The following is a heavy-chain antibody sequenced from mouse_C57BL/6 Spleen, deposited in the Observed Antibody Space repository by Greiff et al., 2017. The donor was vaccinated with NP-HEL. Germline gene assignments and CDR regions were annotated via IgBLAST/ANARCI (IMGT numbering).Heavy chain of an antibody. J-gene: IGHJ2*01. D-gene: IGHD1-1*01. Sequence: VQLQQPGAELVKPGASVKLSCKASGYTFTSYWMHWVKQRPGQGLEWIGMIHPNSGSTNYNEKFKSKATLTVDKSSSTAYMQLSSLTSEDSAVYYCARGRNYYGSHYFDYWGQGTTLTVSS. CDR1: GYTFTSYW. CDR2: IHPNSGST. CDR3: ARGRNYYGSHYFDY. V-gene: IGHV1-64*01.